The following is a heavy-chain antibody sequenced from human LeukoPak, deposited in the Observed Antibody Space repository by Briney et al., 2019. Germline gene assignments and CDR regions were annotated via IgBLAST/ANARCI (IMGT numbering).Heavy chain of an antibody. CDR2: MSSGGTT. J-gene: IGHJ6*02. Sequence: GGSRRLSCAASGFTVGSNYMSWVRLAPGKGLEWVSIMSSGGTTSYADSVKGRFTISRDNSRNTLYLQMNSLRAEDTGVYYCASRGAPGYYYGMDVWGQGTTVTVSS. CDR3: ASRGAPGYYYGMDV. V-gene: IGHV3-66*01. D-gene: IGHD1-26*01. CDR1: GFTVGSNY.